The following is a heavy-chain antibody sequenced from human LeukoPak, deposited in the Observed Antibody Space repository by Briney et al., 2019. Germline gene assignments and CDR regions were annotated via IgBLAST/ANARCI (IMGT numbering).Heavy chain of an antibody. CDR3: ARVGSGWHQIDY. V-gene: IGHV4-59*12. Sequence: SQTLSLTCTVSGGSISSYYWSWIRQPPGKGLEWIGYIYYSGSTYYNPSLKSRVTISVDTSKNQFSLKLSSVTAADTAVYYCARVGSGWHQIDYWGQGTLVTVSS. J-gene: IGHJ4*02. CDR2: IYYSGST. CDR1: GGSISSYY. D-gene: IGHD6-19*01.